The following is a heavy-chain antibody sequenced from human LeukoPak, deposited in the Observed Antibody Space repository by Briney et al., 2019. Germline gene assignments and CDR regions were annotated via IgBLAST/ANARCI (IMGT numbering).Heavy chain of an antibody. Sequence: PSETLSLTCTVSGGSISSYYRSWIRQPPGKGLEWIGYIYHSGSTYYNPSLKSRVTISVDRSKNQFSLKLSSVTAADTAVYYCARYVGRTIVGATAGSGYYFDYWGQGTLVTVSS. J-gene: IGHJ4*02. V-gene: IGHV4-59*12. CDR2: IYHSGST. CDR1: GGSISSYY. CDR3: ARYVGRTIVGATAGSGYYFDY. D-gene: IGHD1-26*01.